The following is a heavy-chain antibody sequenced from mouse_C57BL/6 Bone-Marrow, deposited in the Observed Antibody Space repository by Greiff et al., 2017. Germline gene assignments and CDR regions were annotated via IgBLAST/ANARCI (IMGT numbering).Heavy chain of an antibody. Sequence: QVQLQQSGAELARPGASVKMSCKASGYTFTSYTMHWVKQRPGQGLEWIGYINPSSGYTKYNQKFKDKATLTADKSSSTAYMQLSSLTSEDAAVYDCASSSGYYFDYWGQGTTLTVAS. CDR2: INPSSGYT. V-gene: IGHV1-4*01. J-gene: IGHJ2*01. CDR3: ASSSGYYFDY. CDR1: GYTFTSYT. D-gene: IGHD3-2*02.